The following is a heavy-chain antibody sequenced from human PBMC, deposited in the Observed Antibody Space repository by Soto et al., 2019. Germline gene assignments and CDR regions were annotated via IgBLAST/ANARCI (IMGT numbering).Heavy chain of an antibody. CDR1: GGSISSGDYY. CDR2: IYYSGST. J-gene: IGHJ4*02. V-gene: IGHV4-30-4*01. D-gene: IGHD5-12*01. Sequence: SSETLSLTCTVSGGSISSGDYYWCWIRQPPGKGLEWIGYIYYSGSTYYNPSLKSRVTISVDTSKNQFSLTLSSVTAADTAVYYCASRVEGLYSGNDRYYFDYWGQGTLVTVSS. CDR3: ASRVEGLYSGNDRYYFDY.